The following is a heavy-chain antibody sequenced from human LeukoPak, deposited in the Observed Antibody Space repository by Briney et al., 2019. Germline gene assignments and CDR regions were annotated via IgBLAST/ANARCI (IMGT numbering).Heavy chain of an antibody. Sequence: GGSLRLSCAASGFTFSDYGMHWVRQAPGRGLEWVALISGDTSNKYYADSVKGRFTISRDTSKNTVYLQMDSPRADDTAVYYCVKDRRGTWSFDYWGQGTLVTVSS. CDR2: ISGDTSNK. V-gene: IGHV3-30*18. CDR1: GFTFSDYG. CDR3: VKDRRGTWSFDY. J-gene: IGHJ4*02. D-gene: IGHD2-8*02.